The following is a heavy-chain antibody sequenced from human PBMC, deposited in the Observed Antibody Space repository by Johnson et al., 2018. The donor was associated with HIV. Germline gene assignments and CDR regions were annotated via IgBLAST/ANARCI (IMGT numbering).Heavy chain of an antibody. V-gene: IGHV3-15*01. CDR3: AKSTQANVLRESGAYGAFDI. J-gene: IGHJ3*02. CDR2: IKSKTDGGTT. Sequence: VQLVESGGGLVEPGGSLRLSCAASGFTFSNAWMSWVRQAPGKGLEWVGRIKSKTDGGTTDYAAPVKGRFTISRDNSNNTLYLQMNRLRAEDTAVYYCAKSTQANVLRESGAYGAFDIWGQGTLVTVSS. D-gene: IGHD3-10*01. CDR1: GFTFSNAW.